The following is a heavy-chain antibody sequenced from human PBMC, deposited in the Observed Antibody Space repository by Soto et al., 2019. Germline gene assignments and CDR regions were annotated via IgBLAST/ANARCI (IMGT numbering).Heavy chain of an antibody. D-gene: IGHD4-17*01. J-gene: IGHJ5*02. CDR1: GGSFSGYY. V-gene: IGHV4-34*01. Sequence: SETLSLTCAVYGGSFSGYYWSWIRQPPGKGLEWIGEINHSGSTNYNPSLKSRVTISVDTSKNQFSLKLSSVTAADTAVYYCARGNHDYGDYVGWFDPWGQGTLVTVSS. CDR2: INHSGST. CDR3: ARGNHDYGDYVGWFDP.